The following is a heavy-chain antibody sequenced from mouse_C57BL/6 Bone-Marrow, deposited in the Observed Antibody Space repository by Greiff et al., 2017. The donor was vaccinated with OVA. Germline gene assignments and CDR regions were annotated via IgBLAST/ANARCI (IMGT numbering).Heavy chain of an antibody. CDR3: AKGTTVVAPYFDY. CDR2: INPSSGYT. D-gene: IGHD1-1*01. CDR1: GYTFTSYW. V-gene: IGHV1-7*01. Sequence: VQLQQSGAELAKPGASVKLSCKASGYTFTSYWMHWVKQRPGQGLEWIGYINPSSGYTKYNQTFKVKATLTADKSSCTAYMQLSSLTYEDSAVYNSAKGTTVVAPYFDYWGQGTTLTVSS. J-gene: IGHJ2*01.